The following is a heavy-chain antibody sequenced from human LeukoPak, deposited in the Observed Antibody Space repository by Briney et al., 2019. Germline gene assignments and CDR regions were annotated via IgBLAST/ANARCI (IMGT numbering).Heavy chain of an antibody. CDR1: GFTFSSYA. Sequence: GGSLRLSCAAPGFTFSSYAMSWVRQAPGKGLEWVSAISGSGDSTYYGDSVKGRFTISRDNAKNTLYLQMNSLRAEDTAVYYCATDRNSGKYYDYWGQGTLVTVSS. D-gene: IGHD1-26*01. CDR2: ISGSGDST. V-gene: IGHV3-23*01. CDR3: ATDRNSGKYYDY. J-gene: IGHJ4*02.